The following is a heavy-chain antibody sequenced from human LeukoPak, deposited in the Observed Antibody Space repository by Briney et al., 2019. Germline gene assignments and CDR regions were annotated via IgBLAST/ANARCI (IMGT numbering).Heavy chain of an antibody. V-gene: IGHV3-30*02. D-gene: IGHD1-7*01. J-gene: IGHJ5*02. CDR3: AKSSAGITWFDP. CDR2: TRFDDSYK. CDR1: GFRFNNYG. Sequence: GGSLRLSCAASGFRFNNYGMHWVRQAPGKGPEWVAFTRFDDSYKAYGDSVKGRFTISRDNSKNTLYLQMDSLRSDDTAVYFCAKSSAGITWFDPWGQGTLVTVSS.